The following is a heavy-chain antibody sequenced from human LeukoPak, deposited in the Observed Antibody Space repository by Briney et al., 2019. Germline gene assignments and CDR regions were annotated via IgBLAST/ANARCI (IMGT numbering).Heavy chain of an antibody. CDR3: AKDMTVTTWTHYYFDY. Sequence: GGSLRLSCAASGFTFSSYAMSWVRQAPGKGLEWVSAMTSSGSSTQYADSVKGRFTISRDNSKNTLYLQMNSLRAEDTAVYYCAKDMTVTTWTHYYFDYWGQGTLVTVSS. D-gene: IGHD4-17*01. V-gene: IGHV3-23*01. CDR2: MTSSGSST. J-gene: IGHJ4*02. CDR1: GFTFSSYA.